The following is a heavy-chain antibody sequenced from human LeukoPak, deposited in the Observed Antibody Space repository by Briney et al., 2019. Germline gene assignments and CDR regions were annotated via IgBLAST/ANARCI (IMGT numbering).Heavy chain of an antibody. CDR3: ARLVSSRAPYYYYMDV. CDR1: GGTFSSYA. V-gene: IGHV1-69*05. CDR2: IIPIFGTA. J-gene: IGHJ6*03. Sequence: ASVKVSCKASGGTFSSYAISWVRQAPGQGLEWMGGIIPIFGTANYAQKFQGRVTITTDESTSTAYMELSSLRSEDTAVYYCARLVSSRAPYYYYMDVWGKGTTVTVSS. D-gene: IGHD6-13*01.